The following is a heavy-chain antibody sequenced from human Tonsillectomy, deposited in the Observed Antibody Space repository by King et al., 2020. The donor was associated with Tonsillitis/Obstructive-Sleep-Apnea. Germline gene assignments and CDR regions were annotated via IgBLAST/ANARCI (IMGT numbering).Heavy chain of an antibody. CDR1: GFTFSSYS. Sequence: VQLMESGGGLVKPGGSLRLSCAASGFTFSSYSMNWVRQAPGKGLEWVSSISSSSSYIFYADSVKGRFTISRDNAKNSLYLQMNSLRAEDTAVYYCARVQYDFWSGLSDYWGQGTLVTVSS. D-gene: IGHD3-3*01. CDR2: ISSSSSYI. J-gene: IGHJ4*02. CDR3: ARVQYDFWSGLSDY. V-gene: IGHV3-21*01.